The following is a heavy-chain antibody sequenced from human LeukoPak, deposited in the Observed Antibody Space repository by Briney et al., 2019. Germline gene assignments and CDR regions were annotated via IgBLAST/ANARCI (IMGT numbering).Heavy chain of an antibody. CDR2: IYYSGNT. D-gene: IGHD6-13*01. Sequence: PSETLSLTCSVSGGSMSNYYWSWIRQPPGKGLEWIGYIYYSGNTNYNRSLKSRVTISVDTSKNQFSVKLSSVTAADAAVYYCASRSINWYRGNNWFDPWGQGTLVTVSS. V-gene: IGHV4-59*08. J-gene: IGHJ5*02. CDR3: ASRSINWYRGNNWFDP. CDR1: GGSMSNYY.